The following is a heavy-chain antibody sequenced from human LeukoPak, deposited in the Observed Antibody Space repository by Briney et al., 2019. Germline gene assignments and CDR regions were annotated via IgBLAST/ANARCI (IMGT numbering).Heavy chain of an antibody. CDR1: GFSFTSSA. Sequence: SVKVSCKASGFSFTSSAVQWVRQARGQRLEWIGWIVVGSGNTNYAQKFQERVTITRDMSTSTAYMELSSLRSEDTAVYYCAASPDYYDSSGYSYYFDYWGQGTLVTVSS. V-gene: IGHV1-58*01. CDR3: AASPDYYDSSGYSYYFDY. CDR2: IVVGSGNT. J-gene: IGHJ4*02. D-gene: IGHD3-22*01.